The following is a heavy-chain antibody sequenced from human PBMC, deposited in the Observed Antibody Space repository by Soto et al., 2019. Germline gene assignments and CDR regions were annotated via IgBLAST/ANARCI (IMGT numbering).Heavy chain of an antibody. CDR1: GFTFSSYS. Sequence: GGSLRLSCAASGFTFSSYSMNWVRQAPGKGLEWVSSISSSSYIYYADSVKGRFTISRDNSRNTLYLQMNSLRAEDTSVYYCARGLDYDSSGYYLDFWGQGALVTVSS. CDR2: ISSSSYI. CDR3: ARGLDYDSSGYYLDF. V-gene: IGHV3-21*01. D-gene: IGHD3-22*01. J-gene: IGHJ4*02.